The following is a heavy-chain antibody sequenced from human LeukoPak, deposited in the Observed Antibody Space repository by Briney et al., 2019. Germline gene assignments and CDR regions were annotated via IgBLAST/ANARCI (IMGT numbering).Heavy chain of an antibody. CDR2: IYYSGST. D-gene: IGHD3-10*01. J-gene: IGHJ5*02. Sequence: SETLSLTCTVSGGSISSYYWSWIRQPPGKGLEWIGYIYYSGSTNYNPSLKSRVTISVDTSKNQFSLKLSSVTAADTAVYYRARDWPYGSGTWGQGTLVTVSS. CDR1: GGSISSYY. CDR3: ARDWPYGSGT. V-gene: IGHV4-59*12.